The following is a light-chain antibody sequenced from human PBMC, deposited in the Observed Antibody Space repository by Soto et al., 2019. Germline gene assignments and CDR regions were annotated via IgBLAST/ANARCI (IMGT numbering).Light chain of an antibody. V-gene: IGLV2-14*03. J-gene: IGLJ2*01. CDR1: TSDIGIYNY. Sequence: QSVLTQPAAVCGSPGQSITIPCTGTTSDIGIYNYVSWYQQHSGKAPNLMIYDVSYRPSGVSNRYSGSKSGNTAALTISGLPPDSAAGYYCSAHGSSSIAVLFGGGTKLTVL. CDR3: SAHGSSSIAVL. CDR2: DVS.